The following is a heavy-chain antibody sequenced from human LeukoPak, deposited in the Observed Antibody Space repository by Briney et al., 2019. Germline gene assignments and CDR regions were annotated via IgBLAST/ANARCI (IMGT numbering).Heavy chain of an antibody. Sequence: SETLSLTCTVSGGSISSSSYSWGWIRQPPGKGLEWIGSVYYSGSTYYNPSLKSRVTISVDTSKNQFSLNRISVTAADTAVYYCARHRGTYDYVWGSYRPVSNWFDPWGQGTLVTVSS. D-gene: IGHD3-16*02. CDR3: ARHRGTYDYVWGSYRPVSNWFDP. CDR2: VYYSGST. J-gene: IGHJ5*02. CDR1: GGSISSSSYS. V-gene: IGHV4-39*01.